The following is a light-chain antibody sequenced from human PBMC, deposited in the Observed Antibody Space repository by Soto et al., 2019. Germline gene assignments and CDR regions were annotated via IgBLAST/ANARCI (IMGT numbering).Light chain of an antibody. J-gene: IGKJ1*01. V-gene: IGKV1-5*03. CDR3: KQYNSYPWT. CDR1: QSFSSW. Sequence: DTQMTQSPSTLSASVEDRVTITCRASQSFSSWLAWYQQKPGKTPKLLIYKASSLQTGVPSRFSGSGSGTEFTFTFSSLRPDDFATYYCKQYNSYPWTFGQGTKVDIK. CDR2: KAS.